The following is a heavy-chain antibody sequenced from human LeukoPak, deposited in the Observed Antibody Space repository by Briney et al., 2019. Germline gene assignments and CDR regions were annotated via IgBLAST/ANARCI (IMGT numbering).Heavy chain of an antibody. CDR3: XXXXXXXXYDYPSPDY. D-gene: IGHD3-16*01. J-gene: IGHJ4*02. Sequence: XXXSGFTFSSYSMNWVRQAPGKGLEWVSGINWSGGSTGYADSVKGRFTISRDNAKNSMYLQMNSLRDEDTALYYXXXXXXXXXYDYPSPDYWGQGTLVTVSS. CDR1: GFTFSSYS. CDR2: INWSGGST. V-gene: IGHV3-20*04.